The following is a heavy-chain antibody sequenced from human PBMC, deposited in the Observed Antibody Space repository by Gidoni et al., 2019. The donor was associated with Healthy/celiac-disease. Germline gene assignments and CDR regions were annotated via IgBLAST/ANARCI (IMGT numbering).Heavy chain of an antibody. CDR2: IKSKTDGGTT. Sequence: EVQLAESGGGLVKPGGSLSLSCAAPGFPFSNAWMSWVRQAPGKGLEWVSRIKSKTDGGTTDYAAPVKGRFTISRDDSKNTLYLQMNSLKTEDTAVYYCTTVLLWSGYPNWGQGTLVTVSS. CDR3: TTVLLWSGYPN. CDR1: GFPFSNAW. V-gene: IGHV3-15*01. J-gene: IGHJ4*02. D-gene: IGHD3-3*01.